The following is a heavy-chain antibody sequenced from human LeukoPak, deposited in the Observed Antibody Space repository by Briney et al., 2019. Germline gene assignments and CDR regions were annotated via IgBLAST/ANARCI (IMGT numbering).Heavy chain of an antibody. Sequence: GASEKVSCKASGYTFTSYGISWVRQAPGQGLEWMGWISAYNGNTNYAQKLQGRVTMTTDTSTSTAYMELRSLRSDDTAVYYCARDRLPGGYYYYYMDVWGKGTTVTVSS. V-gene: IGHV1-18*01. CDR1: GYTFTSYG. CDR3: ARDRLPGGYYYYYMDV. CDR2: ISAYNGNT. D-gene: IGHD3-16*01. J-gene: IGHJ6*03.